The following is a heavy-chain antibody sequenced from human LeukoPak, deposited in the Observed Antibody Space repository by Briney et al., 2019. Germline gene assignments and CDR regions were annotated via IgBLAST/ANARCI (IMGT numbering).Heavy chain of an antibody. CDR3: ASLDRSIIAFDI. D-gene: IGHD3/OR15-3a*01. V-gene: IGHV3-11*01. Sequence: PGGSLRLSCAASGLTFSDSYMSWIRQAPGKGLEWISYITSGGSSIYYADSVQGRFTISRDNAKNSLYLQMNSLRAEDTAVYYWASLDRSIIAFDIWGQGTMVTVSS. J-gene: IGHJ3*02. CDR2: ITSGGSSI. CDR1: GLTFSDSY.